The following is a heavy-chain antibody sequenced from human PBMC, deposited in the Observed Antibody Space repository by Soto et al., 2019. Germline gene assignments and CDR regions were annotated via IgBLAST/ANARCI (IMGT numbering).Heavy chain of an antibody. J-gene: IGHJ4*02. CDR3: ARRGRYFDPYEVYYFDY. CDR1: GGSISSYY. Sequence: SETLSLTCTVSGGSISSYYWSWIRQPPGKGLEWIGYIYYSGSTNYNPSLKSRVTISVDTSKNQFSLKLSSVTAADTAVYYCARRGRYFDPYEVYYFDYWGQGTLVTVSS. CDR2: IYYSGST. D-gene: IGHD3-9*01. V-gene: IGHV4-59*08.